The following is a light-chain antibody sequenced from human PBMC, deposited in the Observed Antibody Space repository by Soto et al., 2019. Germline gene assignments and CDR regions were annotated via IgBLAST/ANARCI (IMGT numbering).Light chain of an antibody. CDR3: LSYADTAYV. V-gene: IGLV2-8*01. J-gene: IGLJ1*01. CDR2: EVS. CDR1: SSDVGGYNY. Sequence: QSALTQPPSASGSPGQSVTISCAETSSDVGGYNYVSWYQQYPGKVPKLMIYEVSERPSGVPDRFSGSKSGNTAFLTVSGLLAEDEADYYCLSYADTAYVFGNGTKVTVL.